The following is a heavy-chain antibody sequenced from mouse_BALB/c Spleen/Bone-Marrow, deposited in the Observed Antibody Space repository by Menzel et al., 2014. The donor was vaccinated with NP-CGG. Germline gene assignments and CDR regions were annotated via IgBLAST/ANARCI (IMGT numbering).Heavy chain of an antibody. CDR2: ISDGSSTI. V-gene: IGHV5-17*02. J-gene: IGHJ2*01. CDR1: GFTFSSFG. CDR3: ARLDVGGY. Sequence: EVKLVDSGGGLVQPGGSRKLSCAASGFTFSSFGMHWVRQAPEKGLEWVAYISDGSSTIYYADTVKGRFTIFRDNPKNTLFLQMTSLRSEDTAMYYCARLDVGGYWGQGTTLTVSS.